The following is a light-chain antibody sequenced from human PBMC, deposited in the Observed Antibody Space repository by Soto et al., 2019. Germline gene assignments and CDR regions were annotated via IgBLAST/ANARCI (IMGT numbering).Light chain of an antibody. J-gene: IGKJ4*01. CDR1: QSLLGSDGKTY. CDR3: MQSVQFPRT. CDR2: EVS. Sequence: DIVMTQTPLSLSVTPGQPASISCTSSQSLLGSDGKTYLSWYLQKPGHPPQLLIFEVSNHFSGVSDRFSGSGSGTDFTRKISRVEAEDVGVYYCMQSVQFPRTFGGGTKVEIK. V-gene: IGKV2D-29*01.